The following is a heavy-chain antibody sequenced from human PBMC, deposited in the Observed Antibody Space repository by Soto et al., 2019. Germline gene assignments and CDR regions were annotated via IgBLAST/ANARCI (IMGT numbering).Heavy chain of an antibody. Sequence: GGSLRLSCAASGFTFGDYGMSWVRQAPGKGLEWVSGINWNGGSTGYADSVKGRFTISRDNAKNSLYLQMNSLRAEDTALYYCARGANYGSGSYYYAFDIWGQGTMVTVSS. CDR1: GFTFGDYG. CDR2: INWNGGST. J-gene: IGHJ3*02. D-gene: IGHD3-10*01. V-gene: IGHV3-20*04. CDR3: ARGANYGSGSYYYAFDI.